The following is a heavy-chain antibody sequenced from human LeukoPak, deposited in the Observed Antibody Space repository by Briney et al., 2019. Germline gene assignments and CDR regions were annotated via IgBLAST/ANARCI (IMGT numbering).Heavy chain of an antibody. Sequence: GGSLRLSCAASGFTFGNYCMSWVRQAPGKGLEWMANIKVDGSDKDYADSVKGRFTISRDTAKNSLYLQMSSRRAEETAVYYCARDSWRVLDYWGQGTVDSVSS. CDR1: GFTFGNYC. J-gene: IGHJ4*02. CDR3: ARDSWRVLDY. D-gene: IGHD2-8*02. V-gene: IGHV3-7*01. CDR2: IKVDGSDK.